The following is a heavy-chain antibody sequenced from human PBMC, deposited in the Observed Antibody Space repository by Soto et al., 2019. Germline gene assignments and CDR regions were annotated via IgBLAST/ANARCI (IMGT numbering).Heavy chain of an antibody. Sequence: PGGSLRLSCAASGFTFSSYGMNWVRQAPGQGLEWISYISSSSDAVYYADSVRGRFTISRDNAKNSLYLQLNSLRDEDTAVYYCARAAPYGYDYWGQGTLVTVSS. V-gene: IGHV3-48*02. CDR2: ISSSSDAV. D-gene: IGHD4-17*01. J-gene: IGHJ4*02. CDR1: GFTFSSYG. CDR3: ARAAPYGYDY.